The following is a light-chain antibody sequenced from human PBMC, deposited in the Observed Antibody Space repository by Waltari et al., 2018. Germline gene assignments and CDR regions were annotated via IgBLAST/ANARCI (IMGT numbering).Light chain of an antibody. J-gene: IGKJ4*01. V-gene: IGKV4-1*01. Sequence: DIVMTPSPDSLAVSLGERATINCQSSQSVLYNSNNKNYLAWYQQKPGQSPKLLIYWASTRESGVPDRFSGSGSGTDFTLTISSLQAEDVAVYYCQQYYTTPLTFGGGTTVEIK. CDR1: QSVLYNSNNKNY. CDR3: QQYYTTPLT. CDR2: WAS.